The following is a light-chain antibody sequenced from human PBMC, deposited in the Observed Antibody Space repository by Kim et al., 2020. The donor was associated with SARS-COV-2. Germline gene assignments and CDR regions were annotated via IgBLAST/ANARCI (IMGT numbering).Light chain of an antibody. J-gene: IGLJ2*01. Sequence: PVQRVPKSVSGSSSNLRSNVVNWYPQRPGTAPKLLIFSNKQRPSGVPDRFSGAKSGTSASLAISGLQSEDGADYYWAAWDDSLKGVFGGGTQLTVL. CDR1: SSNLRSNV. V-gene: IGLV1-44*01. CDR2: SNK. CDR3: AAWDDSLKGV.